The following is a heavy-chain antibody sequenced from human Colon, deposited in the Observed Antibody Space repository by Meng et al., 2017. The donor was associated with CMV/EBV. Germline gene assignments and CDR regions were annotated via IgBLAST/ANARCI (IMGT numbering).Heavy chain of an antibody. CDR1: GFNFNIYA. CDR2: ISSSGKTT. CDR3: ARDRRFASSWYPKYGMDV. Sequence: GGLLRPPCAAPGFNFNIYAMNWVRQTPGKGLEWISYISSSGKTTYYADPLKGRFTISRNNAKNSLYLQINSLRVEDTAVFYCARDRRFASSWYPKYGMDVWGRGTTVTV. D-gene: IGHD6-13*01. J-gene: IGHJ6*02. V-gene: IGHV3-48*03.